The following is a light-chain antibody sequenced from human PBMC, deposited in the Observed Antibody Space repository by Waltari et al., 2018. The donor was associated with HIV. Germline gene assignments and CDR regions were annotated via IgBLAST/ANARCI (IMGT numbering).Light chain of an antibody. CDR2: WAS. J-gene: IGKJ1*01. V-gene: IGKV4-1*01. CDR1: KTILFSSTNKNY. Sequence: DIVLTQSPDSLAVSLGERATMTCKSSKTILFSSTNKNYLSWYQQRPGQPPRLLIYWASSRKAGVPERFTGSGSGTNFTLTISRLQADDVAVYFCQQYYSTPRTFGQGTKV. CDR3: QQYYSTPRT.